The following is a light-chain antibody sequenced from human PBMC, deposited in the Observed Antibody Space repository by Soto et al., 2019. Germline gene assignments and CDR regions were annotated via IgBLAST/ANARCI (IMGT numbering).Light chain of an antibody. Sequence: DIQMTQSPSTLSASVGDRVTITCRASQSISSWLAWYQQKPGKAPKLLIYDASSLESVVPSRFSGSGSGTEFTPTISSLQPDDFATYYCQQYNSYSTFGQGTKVEIK. CDR1: QSISSW. CDR3: QQYNSYST. CDR2: DAS. J-gene: IGKJ1*01. V-gene: IGKV1-5*01.